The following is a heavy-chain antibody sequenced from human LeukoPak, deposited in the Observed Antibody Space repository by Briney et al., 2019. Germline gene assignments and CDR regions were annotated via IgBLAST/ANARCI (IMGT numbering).Heavy chain of an antibody. CDR1: GFTFSNAW. CDR3: TTDRSGYQLLYGIDY. V-gene: IGHV3-15*01. Sequence: RGSLRLSCAASGFTFSNAWMSWVRQAPGKGLEWVGRIKSKTDGGTTDYAAPVKGRFTISRDDSKNTLYLQMNSLKTEDTAVYYCTTDRSGYQLLYGIDYWGQGTLVTVSS. CDR2: IKSKTDGGTT. D-gene: IGHD2-2*02. J-gene: IGHJ4*02.